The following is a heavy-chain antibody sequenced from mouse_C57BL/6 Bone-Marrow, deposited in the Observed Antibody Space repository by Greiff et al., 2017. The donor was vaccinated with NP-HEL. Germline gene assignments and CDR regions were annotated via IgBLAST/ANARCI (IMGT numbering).Heavy chain of an antibody. Sequence: EVKLQESGPGLVKPSQSLSLTCSVTGYSITSGYYWNWIRQFPGNKLEWMGYISYDGSNNYNPSLKNRISITRDTSKNQFFLKLNSVTTEDTATYYCARAGYSAYDYWGQGTTLTVSS. CDR3: ARAGYSAYDY. CDR1: GYSITSGYY. CDR2: ISYDGSN. V-gene: IGHV3-6*01. D-gene: IGHD2-3*01. J-gene: IGHJ2*01.